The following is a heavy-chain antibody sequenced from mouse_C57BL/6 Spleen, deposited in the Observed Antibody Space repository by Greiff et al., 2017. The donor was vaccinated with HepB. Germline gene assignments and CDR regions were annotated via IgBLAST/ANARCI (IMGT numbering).Heavy chain of an antibody. D-gene: IGHD1-1*01. V-gene: IGHV1-81*01. J-gene: IGHJ2*01. CDR1: GYIFTSYG. Sequence: LQLQQSGAELARPGASVKLSCKASGYIFTSYGISWVKQRTGQGLEWIGEIYPRSGNTSYNEKFTGKATLTADKSSSTAYMELRSLTSENSAVYCWARVVRERSYFDHWGQGTTLTVSS. CDR3: ARVVRERSYFDH. CDR2: IYPRSGNT.